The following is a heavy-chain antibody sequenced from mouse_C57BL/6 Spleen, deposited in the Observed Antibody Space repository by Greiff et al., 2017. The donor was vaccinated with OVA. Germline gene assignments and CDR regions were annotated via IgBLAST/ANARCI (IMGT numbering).Heavy chain of an antibody. CDR3: AGGGNYVNY. D-gene: IGHD2-1*01. CDR2: IDPSDSYT. Sequence: QVQLKQPGAELVKPGASVKLSCKASGYTFTSYWMQWVKQRPGPGLEWIGEIDPSDSYTNYNQKFKGKATLTVDTSSSTAYMQLSSLTSEDSAVYYCAGGGNYVNYWGQGTTLTVSS. V-gene: IGHV1-50*01. CDR1: GYTFTSYW. J-gene: IGHJ2*01.